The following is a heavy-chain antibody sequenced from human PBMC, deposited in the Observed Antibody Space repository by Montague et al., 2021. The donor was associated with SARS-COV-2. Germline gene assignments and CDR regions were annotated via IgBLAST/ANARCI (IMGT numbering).Heavy chain of an antibody. V-gene: IGHV4-34*01. CDR3: ARGPHSLRYRYNWFDP. CDR2: INHSGST. Sequence: SETLSLTCAVYGGSFSGYYWSWIRQPPGKGLEWTGEINHSGSTNYNPSLKSRVTISVDTSKNQFSLKLSSVTAADTAVYYCARGPHSLRYRYNWFDPWGQGTLVTVSS. J-gene: IGHJ5*02. D-gene: IGHD3-16*02. CDR1: GGSFSGYY.